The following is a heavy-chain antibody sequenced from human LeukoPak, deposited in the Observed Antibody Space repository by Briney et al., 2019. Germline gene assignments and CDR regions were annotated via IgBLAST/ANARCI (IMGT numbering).Heavy chain of an antibody. Sequence: PGGSLRLSCAASGFTFSDYYMSWSRQAPGKGLAWVSYISSSGSTIYYAASVKGRFTISRDNAKTSLYLQMNSLRAEDTAVYYCARAALGAFDCWGQGTLVTVSS. V-gene: IGHV3-11*01. CDR2: ISSSGSTI. CDR3: ARAALGAFDC. CDR1: GFTFSDYY. D-gene: IGHD3-10*01. J-gene: IGHJ4*02.